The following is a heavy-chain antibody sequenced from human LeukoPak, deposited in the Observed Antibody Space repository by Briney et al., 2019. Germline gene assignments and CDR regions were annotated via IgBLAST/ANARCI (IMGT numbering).Heavy chain of an antibody. CDR1: GFTFSSYS. V-gene: IGHV3-21*01. J-gene: IGHJ6*03. CDR2: ISSSSSYI. Sequence: PGGSLRLSCAASGFTFSSYSMNWVRQAPGKVLEWVSSISSSSSYIYYADSVKGRFTISRDNAKNSLYLQMNSLRAEDTAVYYCAREGTDSSSWYYYYYYMDVWGKGTTVTVSS. CDR3: AREGTDSSSWYYYYYYMDV. D-gene: IGHD6-13*01.